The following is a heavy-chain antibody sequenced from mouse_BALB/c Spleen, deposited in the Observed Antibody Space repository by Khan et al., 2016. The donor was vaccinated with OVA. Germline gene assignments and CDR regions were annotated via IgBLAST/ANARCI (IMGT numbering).Heavy chain of an antibody. D-gene: IGHD1-1*01. Sequence: EVALVESGGGLVSPGGSLQLSCAASGFSFSSYSMSWVRQTPEKRLQWVATISSGGTYTYYPDSVRGSFTISRDNAKNTVYLQMSRLKTEDTAMYYCARDRGNYGSNHDIDYWGQGTTLTVSS. CDR3: ARDRGNYGSNHDIDY. J-gene: IGHJ2*01. CDR2: ISSGGTYT. V-gene: IGHV5-6-4*01. CDR1: GFSFSSYS.